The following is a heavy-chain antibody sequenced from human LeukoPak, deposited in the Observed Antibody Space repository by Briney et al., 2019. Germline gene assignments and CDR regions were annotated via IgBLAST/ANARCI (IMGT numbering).Heavy chain of an antibody. CDR2: IYSGGST. V-gene: IGHV3-66*01. CDR3: ARVEYYDSSGSLDY. Sequence: PGGSLRLSCAASGFTVSSHYMSWVRQATGKGLEWVSVIYSGGSTYYADSVKGRFTISRDNSKNTLYLQMNSLRAEDTAVYYCARVEYYDSSGSLDYWGQGTLVTVSS. CDR1: GFTVSSHY. D-gene: IGHD3-22*01. J-gene: IGHJ4*02.